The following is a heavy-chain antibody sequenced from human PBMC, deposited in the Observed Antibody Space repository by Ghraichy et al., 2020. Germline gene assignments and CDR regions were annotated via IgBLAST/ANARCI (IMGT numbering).Heavy chain of an antibody. D-gene: IGHD2-21*01. Sequence: GGSLRLSCAASGFTFSSYAMSWVRQAPGKGLEWVSAISGSGGSTYYADSVKGRFTISRDNSKNTLYLQMNSLRAEDTAVYYCAKNRPRNVVVIAIFDYWGQGTLVTVSS. V-gene: IGHV3-23*01. J-gene: IGHJ4*02. CDR3: AKNRPRNVVVIAIFDY. CDR1: GFTFSSYA. CDR2: ISGSGGST.